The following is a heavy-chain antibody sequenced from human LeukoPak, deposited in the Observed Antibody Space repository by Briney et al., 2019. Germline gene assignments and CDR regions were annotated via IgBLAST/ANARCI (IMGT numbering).Heavy chain of an antibody. V-gene: IGHV3-30*03. CDR3: ARGSDSGSYPSYFDY. Sequence: PGGSLRLSCAASGFTFSAYGMHWVRQAPGKGLEWVAVIAYDGSIKYYADSVKGRFTISRDNSKNTLFLQLNSLRGEDTAVYYCARGSDSGSYPSYFDYWGQGTLVTVSS. CDR2: IAYDGSIK. CDR1: GFTFSAYG. J-gene: IGHJ4*02. D-gene: IGHD1-26*01.